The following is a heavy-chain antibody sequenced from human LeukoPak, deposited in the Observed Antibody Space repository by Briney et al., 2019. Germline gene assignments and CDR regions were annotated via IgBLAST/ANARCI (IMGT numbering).Heavy chain of an antibody. Sequence: GASVKVSCKASGYTFTSYYMHWVRQAPGQGLEWMGIINPSGGSTSYAQKFQGRVTMTRDMSTSTVYMELSSLRSEDTAVYYCARDLTQQQLVKYYFDYWGQGTLVTVSS. CDR2: INPSGGST. CDR3: ARDLTQQQLVKYYFDY. D-gene: IGHD6-13*01. CDR1: GYTFTSYY. J-gene: IGHJ4*02. V-gene: IGHV1-46*01.